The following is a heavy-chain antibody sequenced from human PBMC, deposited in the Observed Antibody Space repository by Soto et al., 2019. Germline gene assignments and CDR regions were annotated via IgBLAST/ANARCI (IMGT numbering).Heavy chain of an antibody. V-gene: IGHV1-18*01. CDR2: ISAYNDKT. CDR3: ARFTGISKWTFDS. D-gene: IGHD1-26*01. J-gene: IGHJ4*02. CDR1: GHTFITYG. Sequence: QVQLVQSGAEVRKPGASLKVSCKASGHTFITYGVSWVRQAPGQGLEWMGWISAYNDKTTYAQKFQGRLTMTTDTSSNTAYMELRSLRYDDTAVYYCARFTGISKWTFDSWGQGTLVTVSS.